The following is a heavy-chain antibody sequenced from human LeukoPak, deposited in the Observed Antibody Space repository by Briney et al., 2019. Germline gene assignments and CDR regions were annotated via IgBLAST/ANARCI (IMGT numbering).Heavy chain of an antibody. V-gene: IGHV4-30-2*01. CDR1: GGSISSGGYS. D-gene: IGHD3-10*01. CDR2: IYHSGST. J-gene: IGHJ4*02. CDR3: ARTRFGELLSLDY. Sequence: SQTLSLTCAVSGGSISSGGYSWSWIRQPPGKGLEWIGYIYHSGSTYYNPSLKSRVTISVDRSKNQFSLKLSSVTAAATAVYYCARTRFGELLSLDYWGQGTLVTVSS.